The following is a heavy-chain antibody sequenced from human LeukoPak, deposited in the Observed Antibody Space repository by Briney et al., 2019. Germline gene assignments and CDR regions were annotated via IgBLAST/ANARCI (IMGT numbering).Heavy chain of an antibody. CDR1: GFTFSSYW. D-gene: IGHD3-22*01. Sequence: GGSLRLSCAASGFTFSSYWMSWVRQAPGKGLEWVANVKQDGSEKYYVDSVKGRFTISRDNAKNSLYLQMNSLRAEDTAVYYCAREGDYYDSSGYQLFFDYWGQGTLVTVSS. CDR3: AREGDYYDSSGYQLFFDY. V-gene: IGHV3-7*01. CDR2: VKQDGSEK. J-gene: IGHJ4*02.